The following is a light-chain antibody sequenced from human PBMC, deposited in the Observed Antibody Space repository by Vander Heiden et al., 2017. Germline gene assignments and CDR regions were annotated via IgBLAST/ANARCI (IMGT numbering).Light chain of an antibody. CDR2: DVS. Sequence: QSALTQPASVSGSPGQSLTISCTGTSSDVGAYNSVSWYQQHPGQAPKLLIYDVSTRPSGVSNRFSGSKSGNTASLTIAGLQAEDEADYYCSSYTSSSTLGVFGGGTKLTVL. J-gene: IGLJ2*01. CDR1: SSDVGAYNS. CDR3: SSYTSSSTLGV. V-gene: IGLV2-14*01.